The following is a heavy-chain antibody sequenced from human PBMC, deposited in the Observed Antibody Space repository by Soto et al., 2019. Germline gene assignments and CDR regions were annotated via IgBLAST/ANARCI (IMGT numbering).Heavy chain of an antibody. D-gene: IGHD3-16*01. CDR1: GGTFSSYA. CDR3: ARDQGPNVRLAHWYFDL. CDR2: IIPIFGTA. V-gene: IGHV1-69*12. Sequence: QVQLVQSGAEVKKPGSSVKVSCKASGGTFSSYAISWVRQAPGQGLEWMGGIIPIFGTANYAQKFQGRVTITADESTSTAYMELSSLRSEDTAVYYCARDQGPNVRLAHWYFDLWVRGTLVTVSS. J-gene: IGHJ2*01.